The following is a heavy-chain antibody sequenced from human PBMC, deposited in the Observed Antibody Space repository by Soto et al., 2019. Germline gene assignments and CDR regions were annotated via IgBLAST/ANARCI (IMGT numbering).Heavy chain of an antibody. CDR2: IYHSGST. Sequence: QLQLQESGSGLVKPSQTLSLTCAVSGGSISSGGYSWSWIRQPPGKGLAWIGYIYHSGSTYYNPPLTLRVTISVDVYKNQFPLQLTSVTAAATAVYYCASSHAGAHITAAVHWGQGTLVTVSS. D-gene: IGHD6-13*01. V-gene: IGHV4-30-2*01. CDR3: ASSHAGAHITAAVH. J-gene: IGHJ4*02. CDR1: GGSISSGGYS.